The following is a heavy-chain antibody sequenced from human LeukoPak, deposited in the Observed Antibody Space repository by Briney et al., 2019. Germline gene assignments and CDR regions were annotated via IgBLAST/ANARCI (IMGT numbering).Heavy chain of an antibody. J-gene: IGHJ5*02. CDR1: GGSISSYY. V-gene: IGHV4-4*09. CDR2: IYTSGST. Sequence: SETLSLTCTVSGGSISSYYWSWIRQPPGKGLEWIGYIYTSGSTNYNPSLKSRVTISVDTSKNLFSLKLSSVAAADTAVYYCARHYSSSWYGGDNWFDPWGQGTLVTVSS. CDR3: ARHYSSSWYGGDNWFDP. D-gene: IGHD6-13*01.